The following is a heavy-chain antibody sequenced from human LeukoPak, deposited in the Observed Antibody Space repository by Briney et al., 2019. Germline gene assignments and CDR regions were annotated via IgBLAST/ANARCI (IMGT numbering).Heavy chain of an antibody. CDR1: GGSFSGYY. V-gene: IGHV4-34*01. CDR2: INHSGST. Sequence: LETLSLTCAVYGGSFSGYYWSWIRQPPGKGLEWIGEINHSGSTNYNPSLKSRVTISVDTSKNPFSLKLSSVTAADTAVYYCARGPRYGYWGQGTLVTVSS. CDR3: ARGPRYGY. J-gene: IGHJ4*02. D-gene: IGHD3-16*01.